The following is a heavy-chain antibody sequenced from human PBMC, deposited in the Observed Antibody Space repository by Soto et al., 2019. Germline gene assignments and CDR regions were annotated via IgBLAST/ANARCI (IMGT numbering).Heavy chain of an antibody. D-gene: IGHD3-3*01. V-gene: IGHV4-34*01. CDR3: ARIRVTIFGVVMGGMDV. Sequence: SETMSLTCSVYGGSFSGYYWSWIRQPPWKGLEWIGEINHSGSTNYNPSLKSRVTISVDTSKNQFSLKLSSVTAADTAVYYCARIRVTIFGVVMGGMDVWCQWTTVTV. J-gene: IGHJ6*02. CDR2: INHSGST. CDR1: GGSFSGYY.